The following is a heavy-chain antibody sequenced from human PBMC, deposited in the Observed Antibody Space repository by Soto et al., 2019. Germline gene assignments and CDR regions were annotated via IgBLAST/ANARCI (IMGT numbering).Heavy chain of an antibody. V-gene: IGHV3-49*04. CDR3: TRDLVLRFLEPYGMDV. CDR1: GFTFGDYA. CDR2: IRSKAYGGTT. Sequence: PGGSLRLSCTASGFTFGDYAMSWVRQAPGKGLEWVGFIRSKAYGGTTEYAASVKGRFTISRDDSKSIAYLQMNSLKTEDTAVYYCTRDLVLRFLEPYGMDVWGQGTTVTVSS. D-gene: IGHD3-3*01. J-gene: IGHJ6*02.